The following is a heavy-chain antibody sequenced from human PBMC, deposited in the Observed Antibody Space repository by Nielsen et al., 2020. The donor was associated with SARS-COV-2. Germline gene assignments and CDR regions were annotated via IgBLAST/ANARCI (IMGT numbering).Heavy chain of an antibody. CDR2: INHSAST. CDR1: GGSFSGYY. Sequence: SETLSLTCAVYGGSFSGYYWSWIRQPPGKGLEWIGEINHSASTNYNPSLKSRVTISVDTSKNQFSLKLSSVTAADTAVYYCARGLGPSDYWGQGTLVTVSS. J-gene: IGHJ4*02. CDR3: ARGLGPSDY. V-gene: IGHV4-34*01. D-gene: IGHD7-27*01.